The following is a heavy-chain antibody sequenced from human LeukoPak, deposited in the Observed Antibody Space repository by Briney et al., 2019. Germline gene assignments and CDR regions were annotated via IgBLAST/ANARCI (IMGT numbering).Heavy chain of an antibody. Sequence: GGSLRLSCAASGFSFSTYAMSWVRQAPGKGLEWVSGVNGNGGSTSYADSVKGRFTISRDKSKNTLYLQMNSLRAEDTAVYYCARGGGYDSSGYYNYWGQGTLVTVSS. CDR1: GFSFSTYA. V-gene: IGHV3-23*01. CDR3: ARGGGYDSSGYYNY. D-gene: IGHD3-22*01. CDR2: VNGNGGST. J-gene: IGHJ4*02.